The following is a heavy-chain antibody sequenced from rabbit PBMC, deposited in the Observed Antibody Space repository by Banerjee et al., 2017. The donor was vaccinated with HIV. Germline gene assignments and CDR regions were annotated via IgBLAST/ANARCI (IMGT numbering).Heavy chain of an antibody. Sequence: QQQLQESGGGLFQPEGSLTLTCTASGFSFSSSYYMGWVRQAPGKGLEWIGCRYVGSSGSTYYASWAKGRFTISKTSSTTVTLQMTSLTAADTATYFCARAYTACGYARDLWGPGTLVTVS. D-gene: IGHD6-1*01. J-gene: IGHJ4*01. CDR1: GFSFSSSYY. CDR2: RYVGSSGST. V-gene: IGHV1S45*01. CDR3: ARAYTACGYARDL.